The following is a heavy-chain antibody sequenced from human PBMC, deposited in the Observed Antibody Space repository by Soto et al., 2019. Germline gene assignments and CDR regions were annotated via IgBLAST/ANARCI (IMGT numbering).Heavy chain of an antibody. CDR2: ISGGGDAA. D-gene: IGHD7-27*01. Sequence: EVQVLESGGGLVQPGGSLRLSCAGSGFTFINYAMNWVRQAPGKGLEWVSSISGGGDAAFFPDSVRGRFTISRGNPNHTGTLQMNSLGVDDTAVYYCARKILGSTTRPNYWYFDLWGRGTLVTVSS. CDR3: ARKILGSTTRPNYWYFDL. V-gene: IGHV3-23*01. CDR1: GFTFINYA. J-gene: IGHJ2*01.